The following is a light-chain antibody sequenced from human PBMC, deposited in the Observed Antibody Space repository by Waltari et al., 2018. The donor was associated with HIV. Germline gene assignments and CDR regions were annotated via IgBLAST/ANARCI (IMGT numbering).Light chain of an antibody. Sequence: QSALTQPASVSGSPGQSVTISCIGRDTDIGIYYYRSWYHLPPNRAPRLVVFNANSRPSGSPFRFAGSKSGNTASLTISGLQADDEGVYYCSSYVTGGSLLFGGGTQVTVL. CDR2: NAN. J-gene: IGLJ3*02. V-gene: IGLV2-14*01. CDR1: DTDIGIYYY. CDR3: SSYVTGGSLL.